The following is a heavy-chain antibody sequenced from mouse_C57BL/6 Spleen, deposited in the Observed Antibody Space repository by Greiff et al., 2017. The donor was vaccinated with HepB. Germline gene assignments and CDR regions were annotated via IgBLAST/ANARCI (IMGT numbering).Heavy chain of an antibody. CDR2: IYPGDGDT. D-gene: IGHD6-1*01. CDR3: ARATTWVYFDY. V-gene: IGHV1-82*01. Sequence: VQGVESGPELVKPGASVKISCKASGYAFSSSWMNWVKQRPGKGLEWIGRIYPGDGDTNYNGKFKGKATLTADKSSSTAYMQLSSLTSEDSAVYFCARATTWVYFDYWGQGTTLTVSS. J-gene: IGHJ2*01. CDR1: GYAFSSSW.